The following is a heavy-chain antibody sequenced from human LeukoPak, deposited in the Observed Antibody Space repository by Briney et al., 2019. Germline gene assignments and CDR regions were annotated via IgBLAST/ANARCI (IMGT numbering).Heavy chain of an antibody. CDR2: SIPIFGTA. Sequence: SVKVSCKASGGTFSSYAISWVRQAPGQGLEWMGGSIPIFGTANYAQKFQGRVTITADESTSTAYMELSSLRAEDTAVYYCAVVYGGNSGGPPWYYCGMDVWGQGTTVTVSS. J-gene: IGHJ6*02. D-gene: IGHD4-23*01. CDR1: GGTFSSYA. V-gene: IGHV1-69*13. CDR3: AVVYGGNSGGPPWYYCGMDV.